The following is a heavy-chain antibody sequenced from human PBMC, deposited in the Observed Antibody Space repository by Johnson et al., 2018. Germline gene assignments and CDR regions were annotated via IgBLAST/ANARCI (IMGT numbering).Heavy chain of an antibody. CDR2: IIPIFGTA. J-gene: IGHJ1*01. D-gene: IGHD3-22*01. V-gene: IGHV1-69*12. Sequence: QVQLVQSGAEVTKPGSSVKVSCKASGGTFSSYAISWVRQAPGQGLEWMGGIIPIFGTANYAQKFQGRVTITADESTSTAYMELSSLRSEDTAVYYCARATYYYDSSGEVEYFQHWGQGTLVTVSS. CDR3: ARATYYYDSSGEVEYFQH. CDR1: GGTFSSYA.